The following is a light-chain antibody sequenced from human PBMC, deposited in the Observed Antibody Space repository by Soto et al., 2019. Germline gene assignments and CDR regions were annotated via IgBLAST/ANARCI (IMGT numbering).Light chain of an antibody. CDR2: SDN. V-gene: IGLV1-44*01. Sequence: QSVLTQPPSASGTPGQRVTISCSGSSSNIGGNAVNWYQQLPGTAPKLLIYSDNQRPSAVPDRFSGSKSGTSASLAISGLQSEDEADYYCATWDDSLNGYVFATGTKVTVL. J-gene: IGLJ1*01. CDR1: SSNIGGNA. CDR3: ATWDDSLNGYV.